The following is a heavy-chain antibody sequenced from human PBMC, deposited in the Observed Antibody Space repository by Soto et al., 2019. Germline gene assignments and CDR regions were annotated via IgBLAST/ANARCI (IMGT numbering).Heavy chain of an antibody. Sequence: SETLSLTCAVSGGSISSSNWWSWVRQPPGKGLEWIGEIYHSGSTNYNPSLKSRVTISVDKSKNQFSLKLSSVTAADTAVYYCARGFYGSGSYYNSTYYYYGMDVWGQGTKVTVSS. CDR2: IYHSGST. CDR3: ARGFYGSGSYYNSTYYYYGMDV. J-gene: IGHJ6*02. V-gene: IGHV4-4*02. D-gene: IGHD3-10*01. CDR1: GGSISSSNW.